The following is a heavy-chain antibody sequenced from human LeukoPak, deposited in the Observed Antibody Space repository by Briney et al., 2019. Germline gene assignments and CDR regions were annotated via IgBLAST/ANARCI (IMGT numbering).Heavy chain of an antibody. V-gene: IGHV4-39*01. CDR3: AGFTGGTGFDY. CDR2: ISSSGKA. J-gene: IGHJ4*02. Sequence: SETLSLTCAVSGGSKTTTDCDWACIRQPPGQGFEWIATISSSGKAYYYPSLMSRVTISVDTSKNQFSLDVTSVTDADTCLFNWAGFTGGTGFDYWGRGILVIVS. CDR1: GGSKTTTDCD. D-gene: IGHD2-8*02.